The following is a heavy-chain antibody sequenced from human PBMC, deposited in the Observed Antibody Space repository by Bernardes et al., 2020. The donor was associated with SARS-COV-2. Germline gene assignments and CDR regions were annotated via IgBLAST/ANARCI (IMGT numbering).Heavy chain of an antibody. J-gene: IGHJ3*02. V-gene: IGHV4-61*02. CDR1: DDAISSGSFY. CDR3: ARDAPIESQFDYGDYGDDAFDI. Sequence: SETLSLTCAVSDDAISSGSFYWSWIRQPAGKGLEWVGRISASGSTNYNPSLKRRVTMSVDTSKNQFSLKLTSVTAADTAVYYCARDAPIESQFDYGDYGDDAFDIWGQGTMVTVSS. D-gene: IGHD4-17*01. CDR2: ISASGST.